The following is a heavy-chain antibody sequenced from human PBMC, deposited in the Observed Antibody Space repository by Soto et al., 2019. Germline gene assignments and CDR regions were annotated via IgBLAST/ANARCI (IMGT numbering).Heavy chain of an antibody. D-gene: IGHD1-1*01. J-gene: IGHJ6*02. CDR3: ARGKGMEENYYYHGMDV. CDR2: INGGNGNT. CDR1: GYSFSTYS. Sequence: QVQVVQSGAEVKKPGASVKVSCKASGYSFSTYSMHWVRQAPGQGLEWMGWINGGNGNTRYSQKFKDRVSISRDTPASTGYMELSSLRSEETAVYYCARGKGMEENYYYHGMDVWGPGTTVIVSS. V-gene: IGHV1-3*01.